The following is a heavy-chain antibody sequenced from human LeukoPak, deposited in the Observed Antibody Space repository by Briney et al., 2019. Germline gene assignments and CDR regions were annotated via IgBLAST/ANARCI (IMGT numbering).Heavy chain of an antibody. Sequence: GGSLRLSCAASGFTFNNYAMSWVRQAPGKGLEWVSYISSSGSTIYYADSVKGRFTISRDNAKNSLYLQMNSLRAEDTAVYYCARDIRTQYCGGDCYSGAFDIWGQGTMVTVSS. V-gene: IGHV3-11*01. CDR1: GFTFNNYA. D-gene: IGHD2-21*02. CDR2: ISSSGSTI. J-gene: IGHJ3*02. CDR3: ARDIRTQYCGGDCYSGAFDI.